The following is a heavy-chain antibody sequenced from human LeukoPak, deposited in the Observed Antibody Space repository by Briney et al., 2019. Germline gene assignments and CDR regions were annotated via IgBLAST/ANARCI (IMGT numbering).Heavy chain of an antibody. CDR1: GYTFTGYY. D-gene: IGHD1-26*01. CDR3: ARVGATQDAFDI. V-gene: IGHV1-2*02. Sequence: ASVKVSCKASGYTFTGYYMQWVRQAPGQGLEWMGWINPNSGGTNYAQKFQGRVTMTRDTSISTAYMELSRLRSDDTAVYYCARVGATQDAFDIWGQGTMVTVSS. CDR2: INPNSGGT. J-gene: IGHJ3*02.